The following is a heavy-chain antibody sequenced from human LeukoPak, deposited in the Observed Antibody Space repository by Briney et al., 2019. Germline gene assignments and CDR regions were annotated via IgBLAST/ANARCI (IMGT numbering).Heavy chain of an antibody. Sequence: GGSLRLSCAASGFTFSTYSMNWVRQAPGKGLEWISYISGDDGTIDYADSVKGRFTISRDNAKNSLYLQMNSLRAEDTAVYYCARDGYSSGWYIDYWGQGTLVTVSS. CDR3: ARDGYSSGWYIDY. CDR2: ISGDDGTI. J-gene: IGHJ4*02. CDR1: GFTFSTYS. V-gene: IGHV3-48*04. D-gene: IGHD6-19*01.